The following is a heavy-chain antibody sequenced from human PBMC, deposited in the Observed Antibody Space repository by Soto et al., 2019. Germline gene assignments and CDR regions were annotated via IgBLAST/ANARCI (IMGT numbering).Heavy chain of an antibody. D-gene: IGHD1-1*01. Sequence: QMQLQESAPGLVKPSETLSLTCTASGGSISRNSYYWGWIRQPPGKGLEWIGSIYYSGSTYYNPPLKCLVPRAVDTSKNQFSLERSSVTAADTAVYYCARHDWNGVDYWGQGTLVTVSS. V-gene: IGHV4-39*01. CDR3: ARHDWNGVDY. CDR1: GGSISRNSYY. CDR2: IYYSGST. J-gene: IGHJ4*02.